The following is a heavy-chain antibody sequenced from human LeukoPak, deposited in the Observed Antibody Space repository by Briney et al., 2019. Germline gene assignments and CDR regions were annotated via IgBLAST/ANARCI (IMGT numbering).Heavy chain of an antibody. V-gene: IGHV4-31*03. CDR3: ARDTRGDCGDGYCSQAFDS. Sequence: PSQTLSLTCTVSGGSISSGDYYWSWIRQHPGKGLEWIGYIYFSGITHYNPSLKSRVTISVDTSKSQFSLNLSSVTAADTAVYFCARDTRGDCGDGYCSQAFDSWGQGTLVIVSA. J-gene: IGHJ4*02. D-gene: IGHD2-15*01. CDR2: IYFSGIT. CDR1: GGSISSGDYY.